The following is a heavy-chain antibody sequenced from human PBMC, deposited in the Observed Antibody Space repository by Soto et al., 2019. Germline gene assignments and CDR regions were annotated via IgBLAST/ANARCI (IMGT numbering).Heavy chain of an antibody. Sequence: GGSLRLSCAASGFTFSSYSMNWVRQAPGKGLEWVSYISSSSSTIYYADSVKGRFTISRDNAKNSLYLQMNSLRAEDTAVYYCARGLLHPRLPNWGNAFDIWGQGTMVTVSS. CDR2: ISSSSSTI. CDR1: GFTFSSYS. D-gene: IGHD7-27*01. V-gene: IGHV3-48*04. J-gene: IGHJ3*02. CDR3: ARGLLHPRLPNWGNAFDI.